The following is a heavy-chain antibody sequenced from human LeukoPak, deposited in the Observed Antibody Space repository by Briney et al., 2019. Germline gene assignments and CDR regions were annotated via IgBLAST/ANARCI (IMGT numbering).Heavy chain of an antibody. Sequence: PGGSLRLSCAASGFTLSSYWMHWVRQAPGKGLVWVSRINGDGSSTPYANSVKGRFTISRDNAKNTLYLQMHSLRADDTAVYYCARGSTSGWPDYFDYWGQGAVVTVSS. J-gene: IGHJ4*02. V-gene: IGHV3-74*01. D-gene: IGHD6-19*01. CDR1: GFTLSSYW. CDR2: INGDGSST. CDR3: ARGSTSGWPDYFDY.